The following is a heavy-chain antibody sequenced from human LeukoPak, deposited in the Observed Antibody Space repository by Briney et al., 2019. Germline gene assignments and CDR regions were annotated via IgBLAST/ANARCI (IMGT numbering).Heavy chain of an antibody. V-gene: IGHV4-59*08. CDR2: IYYSGST. D-gene: IGHD2-2*01. CDR1: GGSISSYY. J-gene: IGHJ4*02. CDR3: ARIGSSGYCSSTSCYARLHFDY. Sequence: SETLSLTCTVSGGSISSYYWSWIRQPPGKGLEWIGYIYYSGSTNYNPSLKSRVTISVDTSKNQFSLKLSSVTAADTAVYYCARIGSSGYCSSTSCYARLHFDYWGQGTLVTVSS.